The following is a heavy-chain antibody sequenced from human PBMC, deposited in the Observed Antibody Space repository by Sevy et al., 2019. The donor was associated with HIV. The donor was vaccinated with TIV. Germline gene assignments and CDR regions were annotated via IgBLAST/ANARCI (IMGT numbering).Heavy chain of an antibody. Sequence: SETLSLTCSVSGGSITSLYWNWIRQPPGKGLEWIANIYYNGHINYNPSLKSRVTLSLDTSKDQFSLRLSSVTAADTAMYYCAGENAWGRGYSWGQGTLVTVSS. CDR1: GGSITSLY. D-gene: IGHD1-26*01. J-gene: IGHJ4*02. V-gene: IGHV4-59*08. CDR2: IYYNGHI. CDR3: AGENAWGRGYS.